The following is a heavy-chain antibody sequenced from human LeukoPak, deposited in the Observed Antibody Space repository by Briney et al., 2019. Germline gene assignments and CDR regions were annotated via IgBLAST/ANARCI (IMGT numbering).Heavy chain of an antibody. CDR1: GYTFTSYA. V-gene: IGHV1-3*01. Sequence: ASVKVSCKASGYTFTSYAMHWVRQAPGQRLEWMGWINAGNGNTRYSQKFQGRVTITRDTSASTAYMELSSLRSEDTAVYYCARYSGSYLNYFDYWGQGTLVTVSS. CDR3: ARYSGSYLNYFDY. CDR2: INAGNGNT. D-gene: IGHD1-26*01. J-gene: IGHJ4*02.